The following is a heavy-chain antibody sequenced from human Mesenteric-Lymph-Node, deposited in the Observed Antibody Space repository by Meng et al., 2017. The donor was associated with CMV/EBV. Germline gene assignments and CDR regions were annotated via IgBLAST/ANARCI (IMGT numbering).Heavy chain of an antibody. CDR1: GGSISSYY. V-gene: IGHV4-59*01. J-gene: IGHJ4*02. CDR3: ARDYYGSGKIDY. D-gene: IGHD3-10*01. Sequence: GSLRLSCTVSGGSISSYYWSWIRQPPGKGLEWIGYIYYSGSTNYNPSLKSRVTISVDTSKNQFSLKLSSVTAADTAVYYCARDYYGSGKIDYWGQGTLVTVSS. CDR2: IYYSGST.